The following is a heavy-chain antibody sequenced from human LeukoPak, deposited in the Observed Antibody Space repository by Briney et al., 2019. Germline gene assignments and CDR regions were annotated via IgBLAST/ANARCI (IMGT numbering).Heavy chain of an antibody. Sequence: PGGSLRLSCVASGFTFDDHGMHWVRQAQGKGLEWVSSINWNSGSVAYADSMKGRFTVSRDNARNSLYLQMNSLRVEDTALYYCAKDMGIGSAMPTYYYGVDVWGQGTTVTVSS. CDR3: AKDMGIGSAMPTYYYGVDV. V-gene: IGHV3-9*01. D-gene: IGHD2-2*01. CDR1: GFTFDDHG. CDR2: INWNSGSV. J-gene: IGHJ6*02.